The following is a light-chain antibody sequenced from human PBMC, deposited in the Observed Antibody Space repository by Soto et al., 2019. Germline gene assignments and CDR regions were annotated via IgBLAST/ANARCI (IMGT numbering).Light chain of an antibody. CDR3: QVWDTYVDHGV. CDR1: NIGVKS. Sequence: LTQPHSVSVAPGQTAKITCGGENIGVKSVNWYLQKPGQAPVLVVYDDSDRPSGIPERFSGSNSNDGATLTISRVEAGDEADYYCQVWDTYVDHGVFGGGTKLTVL. V-gene: IGLV3-21*02. CDR2: DDS. J-gene: IGLJ3*02.